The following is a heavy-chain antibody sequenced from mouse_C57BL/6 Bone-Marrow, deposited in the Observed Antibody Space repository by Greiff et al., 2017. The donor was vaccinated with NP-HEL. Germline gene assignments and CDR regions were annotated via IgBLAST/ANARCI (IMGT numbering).Heavy chain of an antibody. J-gene: IGHJ2*01. CDR3: ARTYSNYDYFDY. CDR2: IDPSDSYT. Sequence: QVQLKQPGAELVRPGTSVKLSCKASGYTFTSYWMHWVKQRPGQGLEWIGVIDPSDSYTNYNQKFKGKATLTVDTSSSTAYMQLSRLTSEDSAVYYCARTYSNYDYFDYWGKGTTLTVSS. D-gene: IGHD2-5*01. CDR1: GYTFTSYW. V-gene: IGHV1-59*01.